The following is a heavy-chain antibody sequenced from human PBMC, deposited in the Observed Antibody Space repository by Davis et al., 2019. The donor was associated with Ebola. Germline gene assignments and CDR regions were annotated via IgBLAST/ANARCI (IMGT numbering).Heavy chain of an antibody. Sequence: MPSDTLSLTFTVPGGSIRANYWSWIRQPPGKGLEWIEDIYYSGSTSYNPSLKSRVTISVDTSENQFSLRLTSVTAADTALYYCARYTSYGGKTWFDPWGQGTLVTVSS. CDR3: ARYTSYGGKTWFDP. CDR2: IYYSGST. V-gene: IGHV4-59*08. CDR1: GGSIRANY. D-gene: IGHD4-23*01. J-gene: IGHJ5*02.